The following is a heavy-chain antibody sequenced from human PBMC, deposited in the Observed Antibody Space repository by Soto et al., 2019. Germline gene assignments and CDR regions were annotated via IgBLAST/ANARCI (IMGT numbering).Heavy chain of an antibody. J-gene: IGHJ4*02. V-gene: IGHV1-46*01. D-gene: IGHD5-18*01. CDR2: INPSGGST. CDR1: GYTFTSYY. Sequence: GASVKVSCKASGYTFTSYYMHWVRQAPGQGLEWIGIINPSGGSTSYAQKFQGRVTMTRDTSTSTAYMELRSLRSDDTAVYYCAREKPRYSYGYSFDYWGQGTLVTVSS. CDR3: AREKPRYSYGYSFDY.